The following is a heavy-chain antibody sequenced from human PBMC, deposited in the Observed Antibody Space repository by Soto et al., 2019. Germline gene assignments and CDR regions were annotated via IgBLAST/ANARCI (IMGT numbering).Heavy chain of an antibody. CDR2: ISWSSGSM. CDR3: AKDNGPRGAAIYPFYYFDY. V-gene: IGHV3-9*01. D-gene: IGHD2-2*01. CDR1: GFTFDDYA. J-gene: IGHJ4*01. Sequence: GGSLRLSCAASGFTFDDYAMHWVRQAPGKGLEWVSGISWSSGSMAYADSVRGRFTISRDNAKSSLYLQMNRLRPEDTAFYYCAKDNGPRGAAIYPFYYFDYWGHGTLVTVSS.